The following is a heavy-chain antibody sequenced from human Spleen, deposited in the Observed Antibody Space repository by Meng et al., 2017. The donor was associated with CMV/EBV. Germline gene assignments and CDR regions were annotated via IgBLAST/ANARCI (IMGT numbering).Heavy chain of an antibody. CDR1: GYTMTSYV. CDR3: ARQRKGYDFWSGYWDY. D-gene: IGHD3-3*01. CDR2: MNTDIGNT. J-gene: IGHJ4*02. Sequence: GYTMTSYVLHWVRQAPGHRLEWMGWMNTDIGNTKYAQTFQGRVTITRDTSANTAYMELSSLRSEDTAVYYCARQRKGYDFWSGYWDYWGQGTLVTVSS. V-gene: IGHV1-3*04.